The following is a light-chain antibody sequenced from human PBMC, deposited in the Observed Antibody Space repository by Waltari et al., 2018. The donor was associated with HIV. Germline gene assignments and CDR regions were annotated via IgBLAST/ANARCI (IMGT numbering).Light chain of an antibody. CDR2: RNN. Sequence: QSVLTHPPSASGTPGQRATFHCAGINSNIGGNYVYLYQQLPGQALKLLIYRNNQRPSGVPDRFSGSKSGTSASLAISGLRSEDEADYYCAAWDDSLSVVYVFGTGTKVTVL. CDR1: NSNIGGNY. J-gene: IGLJ1*01. V-gene: IGLV1-47*01. CDR3: AAWDDSLSVVYV.